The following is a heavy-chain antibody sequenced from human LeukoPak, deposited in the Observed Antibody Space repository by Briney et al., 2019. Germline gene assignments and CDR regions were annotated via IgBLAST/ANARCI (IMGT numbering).Heavy chain of an antibody. D-gene: IGHD2-2*01. CDR3: AKVESVVVPAALYY. Sequence: PGGSLRLSCAASGFTFSSYAMSWVRQAPGKGLEWVSAISGSGGSTYYADSVKGRFTISRDNSKNTLYLQMNSLRAEDTAVYYRAKVESVVVPAALYYWGQGTLVTVSS. J-gene: IGHJ4*02. CDR2: ISGSGGST. CDR1: GFTFSSYA. V-gene: IGHV3-23*01.